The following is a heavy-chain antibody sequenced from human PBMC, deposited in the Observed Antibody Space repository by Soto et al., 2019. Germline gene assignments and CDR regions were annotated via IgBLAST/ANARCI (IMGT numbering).Heavy chain of an antibody. D-gene: IGHD5-18*01. CDR1: GFSLSDYW. Sequence: EVQLVESGGGLVQPGGSLRLSCAASGFSLSDYWMHWVRQAPGEGLVWLSRITSDGSSTNYADSVKGRFTISRDNAKNTFYLQVNSLRGEDTAVYYCARGANGYYYFDYLGQGTLVTVSS. V-gene: IGHV3-74*01. CDR2: ITSDGSST. CDR3: ARGANGYYYFDY. J-gene: IGHJ4*02.